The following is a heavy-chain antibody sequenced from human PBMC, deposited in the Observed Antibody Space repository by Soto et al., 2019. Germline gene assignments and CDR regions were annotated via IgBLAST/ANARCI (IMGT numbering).Heavy chain of an antibody. V-gene: IGHV4-31*03. J-gene: IGHJ4*02. CDR3: ARGGSYDSSGYYLEN. Sequence: SETLSLTCTFSGCSISSGGYYLSWIRQHPGKGLEWIGYIYYSGSTYYNPSLKSRVTISVDTSKNQFSLKLSSVTAADTAVYYCARGGSYDSSGYYLENWGQGTLVTVSS. D-gene: IGHD3-22*01. CDR2: IYYSGST. CDR1: GCSISSGGYY.